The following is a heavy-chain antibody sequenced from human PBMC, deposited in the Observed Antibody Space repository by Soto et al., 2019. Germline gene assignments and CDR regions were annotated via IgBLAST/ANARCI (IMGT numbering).Heavy chain of an antibody. CDR1: GGSISYEYYH. Sequence: QVQLQQSGPGLVKPSQTLSLTCTVSGGSISYEYYHWTWIRQSPGKGLEWIGYIHYSGSIIYNPSFKSRVTISVDTSKNQCSLQLSSVTAADTAVYVCAREDDGGDRDYYGLDVWGQGTTVTVSS. D-gene: IGHD2-21*02. CDR3: AREDDGGDRDYYGLDV. CDR2: IHYSGSI. V-gene: IGHV4-30-4*08. J-gene: IGHJ6*02.